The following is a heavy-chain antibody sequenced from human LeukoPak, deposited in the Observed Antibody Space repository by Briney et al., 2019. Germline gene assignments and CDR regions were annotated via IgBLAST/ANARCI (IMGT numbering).Heavy chain of an antibody. V-gene: IGHV1-46*01. J-gene: IGHJ6*03. CDR2: FNPSGGST. CDR1: GYIFTGYY. CDR3: ARAFEGTTYYMDV. D-gene: IGHD1-1*01. Sequence: ASVKVSCKASGYIFTGYYMHWVRQAPGQGLEWMGIFNPSGGSTSYAQKFQGRVTMTRDMSTSTVYMVLSSLRSEDTAVYYCARAFEGTTYYMDVWGKGTTVTVSS.